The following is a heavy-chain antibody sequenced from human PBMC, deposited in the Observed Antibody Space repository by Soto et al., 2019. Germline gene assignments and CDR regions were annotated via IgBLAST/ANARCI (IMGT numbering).Heavy chain of an antibody. CDR2: ISSSSGHI. Sequence: SLRLSFEASGFTFRSYSMNWVLQAPGKGLEWVSSISSSSGHIYYADSLKGRFTISRDNAKNSLYLQMNSLRAEDTAVYYCTRHWLATREFDYWGQGTLVTVSS. V-gene: IGHV3-21*01. CDR3: TRHWLATREFDY. J-gene: IGHJ4*02. CDR1: GFTFRSYS. D-gene: IGHD1-26*01.